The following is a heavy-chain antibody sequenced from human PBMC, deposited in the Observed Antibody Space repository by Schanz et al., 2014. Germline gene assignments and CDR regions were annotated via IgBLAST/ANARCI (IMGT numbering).Heavy chain of an antibody. J-gene: IGHJ3*02. CDR3: AKGRFGELSAFDI. Sequence: VQLVESGGGVVQPGRSLRLSCVASGFTFSSYGMHWVRQAPGKGLEWVSAISGSGGSTYYADSVKGRFTISRDNSKNTLYLQMNSLRAEDTAVYYCAKGRFGELSAFDIWGQGTMVTVSS. CDR2: ISGSGGST. V-gene: IGHV3-23*04. D-gene: IGHD3-10*01. CDR1: GFTFSSYG.